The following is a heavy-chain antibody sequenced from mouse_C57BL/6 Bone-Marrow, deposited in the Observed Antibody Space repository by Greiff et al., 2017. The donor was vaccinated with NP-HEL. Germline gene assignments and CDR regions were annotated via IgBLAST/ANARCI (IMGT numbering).Heavy chain of an antibody. CDR2: IDPSDSYT. D-gene: IGHD4-1*01. CDR1: GYTFTSYW. V-gene: IGHV1-50*01. Sequence: QVQLQQPGAELVKPGASVKLSCKASGYTFTSYWMQWVKQRPGQGLEWIGEIDPSDSYTNYNQKFKGKATLTVDTSSSTAYMQLSSLTSEDSAVYYCARDWDPFDYWGQGTTLTVSS. J-gene: IGHJ2*01. CDR3: ARDWDPFDY.